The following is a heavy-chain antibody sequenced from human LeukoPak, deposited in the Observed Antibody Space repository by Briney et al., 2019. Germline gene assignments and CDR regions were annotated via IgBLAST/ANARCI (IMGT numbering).Heavy chain of an antibody. J-gene: IGHJ4*02. V-gene: IGHV3-53*01. CDR3: AREAVTRNYFDY. D-gene: IGHD4-17*01. CDR1: GFTVSSNY. Sequence: GGSLRLSCAASGFTVSSNYMNWVRQAPGKGLEWVSVIYSGGSTYYADSVKGRFTISRDNSKNTLFLQMNSLRAEDTVVYYCAREAVTRNYFDYWGQGTLVTVSS. CDR2: IYSGGST.